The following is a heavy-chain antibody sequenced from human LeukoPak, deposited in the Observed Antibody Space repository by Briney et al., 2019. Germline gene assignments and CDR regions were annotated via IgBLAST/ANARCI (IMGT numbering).Heavy chain of an antibody. CDR3: ATEGFNY. V-gene: IGHV3-23*01. CDR2: ISRSGDIT. CDR1: GAAFTKYG. J-gene: IGHJ4*02. Sequence: GGSLRLSCAASGAAFTKYGMKWVRQAAGAGLEYISGISRSGDITHYADSVKGRFIISRDNVQNTLYLQMNSLRADDTALYYCATEGFNYWGPGTQVTVSS.